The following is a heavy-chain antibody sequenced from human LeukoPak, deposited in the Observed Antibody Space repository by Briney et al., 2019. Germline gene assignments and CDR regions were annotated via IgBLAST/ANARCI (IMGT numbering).Heavy chain of an antibody. J-gene: IGHJ4*02. CDR2: MNSDGSIT. CDR3: ARDIDTAMVTYDY. Sequence: GGSLSLSWPADTFTFNKYWMHWVRHTPGKGLVWVSRMNSDGSITTYADSVKGRFTISRNNAKNTLYLQVNSLRADDTAVYYCARDIDTAMVTYDYWGQGTLVTVSS. CDR1: TFTFNKYW. D-gene: IGHD5-18*01. V-gene: IGHV3-74*01.